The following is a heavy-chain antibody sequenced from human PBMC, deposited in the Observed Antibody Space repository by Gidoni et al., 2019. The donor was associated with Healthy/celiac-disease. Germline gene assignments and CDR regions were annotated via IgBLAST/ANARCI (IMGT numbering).Heavy chain of an antibody. J-gene: IGHJ5*02. CDR2: IRYDGSNK. V-gene: IGHV3-33*01. CDR3: AREGGYCSSTSCYFGWFDP. CDR1: GFTFSSSG. Sequence: QVQLVESGGGVVQPGRSLRLSCAASGFTFSSSGIHWVRQAPGKGPEWVAVIRYDGSNKYYADSVKGRFTISRDNSKNTLYLQMNSLRAEDTAVYYCAREGGYCSSTSCYFGWFDPWGQGTLVTVSS. D-gene: IGHD2-2*01.